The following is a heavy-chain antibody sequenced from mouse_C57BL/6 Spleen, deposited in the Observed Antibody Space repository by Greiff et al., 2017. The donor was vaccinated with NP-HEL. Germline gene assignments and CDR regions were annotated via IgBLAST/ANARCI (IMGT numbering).Heavy chain of an antibody. D-gene: IGHD4-1*01. CDR3: TRWEKFNGDY. CDR1: GYTFTDYE. Sequence: VQLQQSGAELVRPGASVTLSCKASGYTFTDYEMHWVKQTPVHGLEWIGAIDPETGGTAYNQKFKGKAILTADKSSSTAYMELRSLTSEDSAVYYCTRWEKFNGDYWGQGTTLTVSS. V-gene: IGHV1-15*01. J-gene: IGHJ2*01. CDR2: IDPETGGT.